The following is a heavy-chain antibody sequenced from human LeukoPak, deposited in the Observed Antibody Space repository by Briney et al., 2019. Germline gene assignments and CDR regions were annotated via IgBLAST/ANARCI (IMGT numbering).Heavy chain of an antibody. CDR3: ARDKAYNRFDH. CDR1: GFTFSSSW. V-gene: IGHV3-7*04. J-gene: IGHJ5*02. CDR2: INEDGSVK. D-gene: IGHD1-1*01. Sequence: GGSLRLSCAAPGFTFSSSWMTWVRQAPGKGLEWVANINEDGSVKNYVVSMKGRFTISRDNAKNSLFLQMNSLRVEDTAVYYCARDKAYNRFDHWGRGTLVTVSS.